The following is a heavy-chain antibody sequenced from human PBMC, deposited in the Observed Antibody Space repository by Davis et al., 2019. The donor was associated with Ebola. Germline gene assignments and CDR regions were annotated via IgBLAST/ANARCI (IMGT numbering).Heavy chain of an antibody. D-gene: IGHD6-19*01. Sequence: GESLKISCKGSGYSFTTYWIGWVRRMPGKGLEWMGIIYPGDSDTMYSPSFQGQVTISVDKSISTTYLQWSSLKASDSATYYCARGEDNYGWTSGWYFDPWGQGTLVTVSS. CDR3: ARGEDNYGWTSGWYFDP. CDR2: IYPGDSDT. CDR1: GYSFTTYW. J-gene: IGHJ5*02. V-gene: IGHV5-51*01.